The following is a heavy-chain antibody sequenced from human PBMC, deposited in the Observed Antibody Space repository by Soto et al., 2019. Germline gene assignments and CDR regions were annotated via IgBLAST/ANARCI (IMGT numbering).Heavy chain of an antibody. CDR2: VYYTGST. V-gene: IGHV4-59*01. D-gene: IGHD2-8*01. CDR1: GGSISGSY. Sequence: SETLSLTCSVSGGSISGSYWSWIRQSPGKGLEWLGYVYYTGSTNYSPSLRSRVCISVDTYKNKFSLRLISVPAADTAVFFCARSVAVHGARIEYWGQGTQGNVS. CDR3: ARSVAVHGARIEY. J-gene: IGHJ4*02.